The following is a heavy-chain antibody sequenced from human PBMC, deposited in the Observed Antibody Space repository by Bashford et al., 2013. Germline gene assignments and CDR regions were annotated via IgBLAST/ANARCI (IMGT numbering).Heavy chain of an antibody. V-gene: IGHV3-20*01. Sequence: VRQAPGKGLEWVSGINWNGGSTGYADSVKGRFTISRDNAKNSLYLQMNSLRAEDTALYHCARDRDDYGDPECFDIWGLGDNGHRLL. D-gene: IGHD4-17*01. CDR3: ARDRDDYGDPECFDI. J-gene: IGHJ3*02. CDR2: INWNGGST.